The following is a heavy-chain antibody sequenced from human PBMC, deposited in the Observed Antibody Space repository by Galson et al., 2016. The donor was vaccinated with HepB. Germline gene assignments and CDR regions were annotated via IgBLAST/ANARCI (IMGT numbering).Heavy chain of an antibody. V-gene: IGHV3-23*01. CDR3: AKEFGNYDFWSGYYTKVAFDL. D-gene: IGHD3-3*01. CDR1: GFTFSSYA. Sequence: SLRLSCAASGFTFSSYAMSWVRQAPGKGLEWVSGISGSGGNTYYTDSVKGRFTISRDNSKNTLYLQMNTLGAEDTAVYYCAKEFGNYDFWSGYYTKVAFDLWGQGTMVTVSS. CDR2: ISGSGGNT. J-gene: IGHJ3*01.